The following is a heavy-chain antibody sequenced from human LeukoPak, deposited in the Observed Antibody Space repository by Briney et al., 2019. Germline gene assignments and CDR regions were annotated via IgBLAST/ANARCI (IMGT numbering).Heavy chain of an antibody. CDR2: ISGGGTST. V-gene: IGHV3-23*01. CDR1: GFTFSSYS. D-gene: IGHD3-16*01. Sequence: GGSLRLSCAASGFTFSSYSMNWVRQAPGKGLEWVSVISGGGTSTYYADSVKGRFTIFRDNFKNTLYLQMHSLRAEDTAVFYCARDRDDYVWGSYLGAFDVWGHGTTVTVSS. J-gene: IGHJ3*01. CDR3: ARDRDDYVWGSYLGAFDV.